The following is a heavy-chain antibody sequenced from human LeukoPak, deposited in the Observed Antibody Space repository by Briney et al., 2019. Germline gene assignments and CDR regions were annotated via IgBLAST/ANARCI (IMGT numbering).Heavy chain of an antibody. CDR2: IYSGGST. D-gene: IGHD6-19*01. CDR1: GFTVSSDY. Sequence: GGSLRLSCAASGFTVSSDYMSWVRQAPGKGPEWVSTIYSGGSTYYADSVKGRFTISRDNSKNTLYLQMNNLRAEDTALYYCAKNQGQWLVPVDYWGQGTLVTVSS. V-gene: IGHV3-53*01. J-gene: IGHJ4*02. CDR3: AKNQGQWLVPVDY.